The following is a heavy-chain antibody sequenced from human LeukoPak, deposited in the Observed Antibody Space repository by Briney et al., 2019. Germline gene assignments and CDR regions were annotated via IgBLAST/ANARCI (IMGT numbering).Heavy chain of an antibody. Sequence: GASVKVSCKASGYTFTSYDINWVRQATGQGLEWMGWMNPNSGNTGYAQKFQGRVTITRNTSISTAYMELSSLRSEDTAVYYCARGFYCSGTSCYYWFDPWGQGTLVTVSS. CDR1: GYTFTSYD. J-gene: IGHJ5*02. CDR3: ARGFYCSGTSCYYWFDP. V-gene: IGHV1-8*03. D-gene: IGHD2-2*01. CDR2: MNPNSGNT.